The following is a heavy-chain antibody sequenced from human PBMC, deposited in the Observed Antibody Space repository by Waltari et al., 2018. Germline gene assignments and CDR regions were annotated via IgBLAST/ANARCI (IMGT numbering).Heavy chain of an antibody. V-gene: IGHV4-38-2*01. D-gene: IGHD2-8*01. CDR3: MRQVLGYCTSAACRRLES. CDR1: GYALNSGFY. CDR2: VYYDGTT. Sequence: QLQLKESGPGLLKASETLSLTCDVSGYALNSGFYWGWIRQSPGKGLEWIATVYYDGTTFYAPSLVSRATTTMDTAKNKFSLQLESVTAADTAVYYCMRQVLGYCTSAACRRLESWGQGTLVTVSP. J-gene: IGHJ4*02.